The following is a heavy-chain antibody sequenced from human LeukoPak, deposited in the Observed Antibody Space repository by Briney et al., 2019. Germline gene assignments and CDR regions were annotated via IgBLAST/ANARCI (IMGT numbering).Heavy chain of an antibody. CDR2: INPSGGST. CDR3: ARDGNSSSWGGWFDP. D-gene: IGHD6-13*01. CDR1: GYTFTSYY. V-gene: IGHV1-46*01. Sequence: ASVKVSCKASGYTFTSYYMHWVRQAPGQGLEWMGIINPSGGSTSYAQKFQGRVTMTRDTSTSTVYMELSSLRFEDTAVYYCARDGNSSSWGGWFDPWGQGTLVTVSS. J-gene: IGHJ5*02.